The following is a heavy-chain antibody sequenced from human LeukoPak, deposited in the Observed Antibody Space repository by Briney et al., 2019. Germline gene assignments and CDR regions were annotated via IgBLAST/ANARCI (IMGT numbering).Heavy chain of an antibody. CDR1: GFIFSSYG. CDR3: AKSLESTNYYYHMDV. J-gene: IGHJ6*03. CDR2: ISGSGGST. D-gene: IGHD2-2*01. V-gene: IGHV3-23*01. Sequence: GGSLRLSCAASGFIFSSYGMSWVRQAPGKGLEWVSAISGSGGSTYYADSVKGRFTISRDNSKNTLYLQMNNLRAEDTAVYYCAKSLESTNYYYHMDVWGKGTTVTISS.